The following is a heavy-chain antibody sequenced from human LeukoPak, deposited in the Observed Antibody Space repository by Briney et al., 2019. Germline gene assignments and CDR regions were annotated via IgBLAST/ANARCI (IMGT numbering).Heavy chain of an antibody. CDR3: ARPTSSGWFDP. V-gene: IGHV4-61*02. CDR2: IYTSGST. D-gene: IGHD6-19*01. J-gene: IGHJ5*02. Sequence: SVTLSLTCTVSGGSISSGSYYWSWIRQPAGKGLEWIGRIYTSGSTNYNPSLKSRVTISVDTSKNQFSLKLSSVTAADTAVYYCARPTSSGWFDPWGQGTLVTVSS. CDR1: GGSISSGSYY.